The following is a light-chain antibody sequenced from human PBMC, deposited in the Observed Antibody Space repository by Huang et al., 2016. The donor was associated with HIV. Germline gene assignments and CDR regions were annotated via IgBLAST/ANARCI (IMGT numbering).Light chain of an antibody. Sequence: DIQLTQSPSSLSASVGDRISITCRASHTISTFLYWYQQQPGKAPKLLCYAASKWQSGVSSRFSGTGSGTHFTLTVTGLQPDDFATYFCQQTSRVPLTFGGGTRVE. CDR1: HTISTF. V-gene: IGKV1-39*01. J-gene: IGKJ4*01. CDR2: AAS. CDR3: QQTSRVPLT.